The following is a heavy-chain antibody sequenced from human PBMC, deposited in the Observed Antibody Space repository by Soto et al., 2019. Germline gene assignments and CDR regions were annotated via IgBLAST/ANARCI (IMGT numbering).Heavy chain of an antibody. Sequence: SVKVSCKASGGTFSSYAISWVRQAPGQGLEWMGGIIPIFGTANYAQKLQGRVTITADESTSTAYMELSSLRSEDTAVYYCASGRGYSYGYDYWGQGTLVTVSS. CDR3: ASGRGYSYGYDY. CDR1: GGTFSSYA. J-gene: IGHJ4*02. D-gene: IGHD5-18*01. V-gene: IGHV1-69*13. CDR2: IIPIFGTA.